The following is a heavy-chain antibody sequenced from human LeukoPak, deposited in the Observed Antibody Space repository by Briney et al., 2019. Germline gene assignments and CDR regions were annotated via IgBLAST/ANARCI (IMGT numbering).Heavy chain of an antibody. CDR1: GGTFRNYA. J-gene: IGHJ4*02. Sequence: SVTVSCKASGGTFRNYAITWVRQAPGQGLEWMGGIIPIFGTADYAQKFQGRVTITADESTSTAYMELSSLRSEDTAVYYCARGRYYNSGSYYFDYWGQGTLVTVSS. V-gene: IGHV1-69*13. CDR2: IIPIFGTA. CDR3: ARGRYYNSGSYYFDY. D-gene: IGHD3-10*01.